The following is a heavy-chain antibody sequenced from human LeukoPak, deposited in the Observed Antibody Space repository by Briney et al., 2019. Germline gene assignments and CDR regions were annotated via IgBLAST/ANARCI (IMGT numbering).Heavy chain of an antibody. Sequence: GRSLRLSCAASGFTFDDYAMHWVRQAPGKGLEWVSCISSSSSYIHYADSVKGRFTISRDNAKNSLYLQMNSLRAEDTAVYYCARDRHYSDSSGYWTSSYYYMDVWGKGTTVTVSS. J-gene: IGHJ6*03. D-gene: IGHD3-22*01. CDR1: GFTFDDYA. CDR3: ARDRHYSDSSGYWTSSYYYMDV. V-gene: IGHV3-21*01. CDR2: ISSSSSYI.